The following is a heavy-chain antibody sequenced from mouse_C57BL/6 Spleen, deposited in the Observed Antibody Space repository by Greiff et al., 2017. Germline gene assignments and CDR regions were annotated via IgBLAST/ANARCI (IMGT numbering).Heavy chain of an antibody. CDR2: IYPGDGDT. D-gene: IGHD1-1*01. Sequence: QVQLQQSGPELVKPGASVKISCKASGYAFSSSWLNWVKQRPGKGLEWIGRIYPGDGDTNYNGKFKGKATLTADKSSSTAYMQLSSLTSETSAVYFCARDYGSSPWFAYWGQGTLVTVSA. J-gene: IGHJ3*01. CDR1: GYAFSSSW. V-gene: IGHV1-82*01. CDR3: ARDYGSSPWFAY.